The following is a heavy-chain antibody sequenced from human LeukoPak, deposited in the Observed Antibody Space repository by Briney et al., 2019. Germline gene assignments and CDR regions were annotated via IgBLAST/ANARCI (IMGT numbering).Heavy chain of an antibody. Sequence: ASVKVSCKVSGYTLTELSMHWVRQAPGKGLEWMGGFDPEDGETIYAQKFQGRVTMTEDTSTDTAYMELSSLRSEDTAVYYCAAVVVVVAARARVWLYDSSGYYFLVYYWGQGTLVTVSS. J-gene: IGHJ4*02. CDR1: GYTLTELS. CDR3: AAVVVVVAARARVWLYDSSGYYFLVYY. CDR2: FDPEDGET. D-gene: IGHD2-15*01. V-gene: IGHV1-24*01.